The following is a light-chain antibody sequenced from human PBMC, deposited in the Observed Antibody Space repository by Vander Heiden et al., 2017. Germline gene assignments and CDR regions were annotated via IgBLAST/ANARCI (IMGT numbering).Light chain of an antibody. Sequence: QALLTQPSSLSASPGASASLTCTLRSDIDVGTYSIHWYPQKPGRHPQYPLRYKSDSEKQQGSGVPSRFSASNDASANAVILLISGLQSEDEADYFCLIWHNRAWVFGGGTKLTVL. CDR1: SDIDVGTYS. V-gene: IGLV5-45*03. CDR2: YKSDSEK. J-gene: IGLJ3*02. CDR3: LIWHNRAWV.